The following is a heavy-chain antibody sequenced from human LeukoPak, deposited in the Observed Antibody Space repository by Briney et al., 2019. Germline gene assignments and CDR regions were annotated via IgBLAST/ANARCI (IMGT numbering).Heavy chain of an antibody. Sequence: GGSLRLSCAASGFTFSSYAMHWVRQAPGKGLEWVAVISYDGSNKYCADSVKGRFTISRDNSKNTLYLQMNSLRAEDTAVYDCARTRRDGYNLPDYWGQGTLVTVSS. J-gene: IGHJ4*02. D-gene: IGHD5-24*01. CDR3: ARTRRDGYNLPDY. V-gene: IGHV3-30-3*01. CDR2: ISYDGSNK. CDR1: GFTFSSYA.